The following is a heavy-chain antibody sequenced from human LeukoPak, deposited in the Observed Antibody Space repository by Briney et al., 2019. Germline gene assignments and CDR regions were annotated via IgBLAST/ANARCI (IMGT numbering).Heavy chain of an antibody. CDR2: IIPILGIA. CDR3: ARALQGAPDY. J-gene: IGHJ4*02. Sequence: ASVKVSCKASGYSFTAYYIHWVRQAPGQGLEWMGRIIPILGIANYAQKFQGRVTITADKSTSTAYMELSSLRSEDTAVYYCARALQGAPDYWGQGTLVTVSS. CDR1: GYSFTAYY. D-gene: IGHD1-1*01. V-gene: IGHV1-69*04.